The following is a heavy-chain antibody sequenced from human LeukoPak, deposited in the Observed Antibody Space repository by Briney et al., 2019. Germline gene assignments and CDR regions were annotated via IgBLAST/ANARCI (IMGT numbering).Heavy chain of an antibody. CDR1: GFTFSSYG. V-gene: IGHV3-30*18. Sequence: GGSLRLSCAASGFTFSSYGMHWVRQAPGKGLEWVAVISYDGSNKYYADSVKGRFTISRDNSKNTLYLQMNSLRAEDTAVYYCAKSRFWSGYLDYWGQGTLVTVSS. J-gene: IGHJ4*02. CDR2: ISYDGSNK. D-gene: IGHD3-3*01. CDR3: AKSRFWSGYLDY.